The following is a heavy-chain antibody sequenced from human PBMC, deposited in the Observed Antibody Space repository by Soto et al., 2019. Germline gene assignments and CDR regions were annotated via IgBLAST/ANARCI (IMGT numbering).Heavy chain of an antibody. CDR1: GFSLSTSGVG. V-gene: IGHV2-5*02. J-gene: IGHJ6*02. CDR3: AHSRYSSSWDYYYYSYGMDV. Sequence: QITLKESGPTLVKPTQTLTLTCTFSGFSLSTSGVGVGWIRQPPGKALEWLALIYWDDDKRYSPSLKSRLTITKDTSKNQVVLTMTNMDPVDTATYYCAHSRYSSSWDYYYYSYGMDVWGQGTTVTVSS. D-gene: IGHD6-13*01. CDR2: IYWDDDK.